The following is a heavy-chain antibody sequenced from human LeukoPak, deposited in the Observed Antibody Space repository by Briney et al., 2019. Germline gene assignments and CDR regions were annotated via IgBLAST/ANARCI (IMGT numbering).Heavy chain of an antibody. CDR2: FDPEDGET. V-gene: IGHV1-24*01. CDR1: GYTLTELS. J-gene: IGHJ5*02. D-gene: IGHD3-9*01. CDR3: ATYWKDILTGYYMNWFDP. Sequence: ASVKVSCKVSGYTLTELSMHWVRQAPGKGLEWMGGFDPEDGETIYAQKFQGRATMTEDTSTDTAYMELSSLRSEDTAVYYCATYWKDILTGYYMNWFDPWGQGTLVTVSS.